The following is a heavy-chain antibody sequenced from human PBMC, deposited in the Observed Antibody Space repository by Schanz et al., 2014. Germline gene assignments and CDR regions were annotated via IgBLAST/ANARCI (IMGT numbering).Heavy chain of an antibody. CDR1: GFTLSNAW. D-gene: IGHD2-15*01. CDR3: TSAVRATFGYFAY. CDR2: IKSKTDGGTT. Sequence: EVHLVESGGGLVKPGGSLGLSCAASGFTLSNAWMSWVRQAPGKGVEWVGRIKSKTDGGTTDFAAPVKGRFSISRDDSKNTLYLQMNSLKTEDTAVYYCTSAVRATFGYFAYWGQGTLLVTVSS. J-gene: IGHJ4*02. V-gene: IGHV3-15*01.